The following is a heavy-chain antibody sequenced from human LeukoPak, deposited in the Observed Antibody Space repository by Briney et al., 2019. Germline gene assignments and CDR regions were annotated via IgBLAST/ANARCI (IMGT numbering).Heavy chain of an antibody. CDR2: IYASGST. D-gene: IGHD3-22*01. V-gene: IGHV4-61*02. J-gene: IGHJ4*02. CDR3: ARGEYYSDSSGYDY. Sequence: KPSETLSLTCAVSGGSISSGGYYWSWIRQPAGKGLEGIGRIYASGSTNYNPSLKSRVTISVDTSKNQFSLKLSSVTAADTAEYYCARGEYYSDSSGYDYWGQGTLVIVSS. CDR1: GGSISSGGYY.